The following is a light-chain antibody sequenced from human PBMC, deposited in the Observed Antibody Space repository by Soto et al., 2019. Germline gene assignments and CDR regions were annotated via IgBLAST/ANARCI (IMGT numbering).Light chain of an antibody. Sequence: EIVLTQSPATLSLSPGGRATLSCRASQSVSSYLAWYQQKPGQAPRLLIYDASNRATAIPARFSGSGSGTDFTLTISSREPEDFAVYYCQQRSNWPPTFGQGTKVEIK. CDR3: QQRSNWPPT. J-gene: IGKJ1*01. V-gene: IGKV3-11*01. CDR1: QSVSSY. CDR2: DAS.